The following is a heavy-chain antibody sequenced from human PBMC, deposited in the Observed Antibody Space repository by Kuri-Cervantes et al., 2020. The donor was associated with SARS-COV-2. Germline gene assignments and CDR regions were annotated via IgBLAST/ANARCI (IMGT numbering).Heavy chain of an antibody. V-gene: IGHV4-61*02. J-gene: IGHJ5*02. CDR3: ARGHPLATIGRGGWFDP. CDR1: GGSISSGSYY. Sequence: SETLSLTCTVSGGSISSGSYYWSWIRQPAGKGLEWIGRIYTSGSTNYNPSLKSRVTISVDTSKNQFSLKLSSVTAADTAVYYCARGHPLATIGRGGWFDPWGQGTLVTVSS. CDR2: IYTSGST. D-gene: IGHD5-24*01.